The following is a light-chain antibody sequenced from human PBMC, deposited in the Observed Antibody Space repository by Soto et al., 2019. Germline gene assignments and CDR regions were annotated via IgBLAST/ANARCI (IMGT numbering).Light chain of an antibody. CDR2: EVS. Sequence: QSVLTQPPSASGSTEQSVTISCTGSSSDVGGYNYVSWYQQHPGKAPKLIIYEVSKRPSGVPDRFSGSKSGNTASLSVSGLQAEDEADYYCSSYAGSNNYVFGTGTKVTVL. J-gene: IGLJ1*01. V-gene: IGLV2-8*01. CDR1: SSDVGGYNY. CDR3: SSYAGSNNYV.